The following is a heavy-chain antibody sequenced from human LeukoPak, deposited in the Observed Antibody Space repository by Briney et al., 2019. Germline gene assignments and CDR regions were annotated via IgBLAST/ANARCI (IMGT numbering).Heavy chain of an antibody. CDR1: GFTFTTYA. CDR2: ISNSGITT. J-gene: IGHJ5*02. D-gene: IGHD3-22*01. Sequence: GGSLRLSCAASGFTFTTYAMNWVRQAPGKGLEWVSAISNSGITTYYIDSVRGRFTISRDNAKNSLYLQMNSLRAEDTAVYYCARVFYYDSSPTSPNWFDPWGQGTLVTVSS. CDR3: ARVFYYDSSPTSPNWFDP. V-gene: IGHV3-23*01.